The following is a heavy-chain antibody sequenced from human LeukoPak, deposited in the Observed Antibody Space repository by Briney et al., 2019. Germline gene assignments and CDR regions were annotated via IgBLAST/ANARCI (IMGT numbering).Heavy chain of an antibody. V-gene: IGHV3-30*18. CDR1: GFTFSSYG. D-gene: IGHD3-3*01. CDR2: ISYDGSNK. CDR3: AKELRYYDFWSGYYSPYCFDY. J-gene: IGHJ4*02. Sequence: GRSLRLSCAASGFTFSSYGMHWVRQAPGKGLEWVAVISYDGSNKYYADSVKGRFTISRDNSKNTLYLQMNSLRAEDTAVYYCAKELRYYDFWSGYYSPYCFDYWGQGTLVTVSS.